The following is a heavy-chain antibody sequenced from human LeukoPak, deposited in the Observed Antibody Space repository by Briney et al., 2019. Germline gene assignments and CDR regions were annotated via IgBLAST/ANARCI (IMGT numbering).Heavy chain of an antibody. CDR2: IWYDGSNK. Sequence: GGSLRLSCEASGFTFSGYTMNWVRQAPGKGLEWVAVIWYDGSNKYYADSVKGRFTISRDNSKNTLYLQMNSLRAEDTAVYYCAKSGNSFAHYYMDVWGKGTTVTVSS. D-gene: IGHD2-21*01. CDR1: GFTFSGYT. V-gene: IGHV3-33*06. CDR3: AKSGNSFAHYYMDV. J-gene: IGHJ6*03.